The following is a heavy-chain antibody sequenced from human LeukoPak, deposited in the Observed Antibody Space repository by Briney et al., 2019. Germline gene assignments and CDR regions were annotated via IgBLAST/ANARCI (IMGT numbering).Heavy chain of an antibody. Sequence: GGSLRLSCAASGFTFSSYSMNWVRQAPGKGLEWVSYISSSSSTIYYADSVKGRFTISRDNAKNTLYLQMNSLRAEDTAVYYCARRRSGHGMDVWGQGTTVTVSS. CDR2: ISSSSSTI. CDR1: GFTFSSYS. J-gene: IGHJ6*02. V-gene: IGHV3-48*04. D-gene: IGHD1-26*01. CDR3: ARRRSGHGMDV.